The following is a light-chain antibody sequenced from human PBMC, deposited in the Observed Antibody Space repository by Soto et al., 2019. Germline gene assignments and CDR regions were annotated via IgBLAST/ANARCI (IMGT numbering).Light chain of an antibody. Sequence: DIVMTQSPDSLTVSLGERATINCKSSQSVFRTPNGRINWYQQKPGQPPKLLIYWASTRESGVPDRFSGSGSGTDFSLTISSLQAEDVAVYYCQQSFHAPDTFGQGTKLEIK. V-gene: IGKV4-1*01. CDR3: QQSFHAPDT. CDR2: WAS. CDR1: QSVFRTPNGR. J-gene: IGKJ2*01.